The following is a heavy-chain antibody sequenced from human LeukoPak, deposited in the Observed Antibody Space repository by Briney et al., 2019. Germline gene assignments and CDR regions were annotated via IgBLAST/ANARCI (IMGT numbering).Heavy chain of an antibody. CDR3: ARCIAAAGIRLNAFDI. D-gene: IGHD6-13*01. Sequence: GGSLRLSCAASGFTFSSYSMNWVRQAPGKGLEWVSSISSSSSYIYYADSVKGRFTISRDNAKNSLYLQMNSLRAEDTAVYYCARCIAAAGIRLNAFDIWGQGTMVTVSS. CDR2: ISSSSSYI. CDR1: GFTFSSYS. J-gene: IGHJ3*02. V-gene: IGHV3-21*01.